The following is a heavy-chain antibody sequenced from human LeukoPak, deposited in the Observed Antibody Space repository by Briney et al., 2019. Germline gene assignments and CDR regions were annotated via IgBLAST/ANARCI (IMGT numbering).Heavy chain of an antibody. CDR3: AHRFGYSSGWSSFQH. CDR2: IYWDDDK. CDR1: GFSLNTFGVG. J-gene: IGHJ1*01. V-gene: IGHV2-5*02. D-gene: IGHD6-19*01. Sequence: SGPTLVKPTRTLTLTCTFSGFSLNTFGVGVAWIRQPPGKALEWLALIYWDDDKRYSPSLKTRLTVTKDTSKNQVVLTMTNMDPVDTATYYCAHRFGYSSGWSSFQHWGQGTLVTVSS.